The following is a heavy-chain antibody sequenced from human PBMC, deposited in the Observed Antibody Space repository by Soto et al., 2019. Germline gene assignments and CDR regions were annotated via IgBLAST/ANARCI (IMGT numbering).Heavy chain of an antibody. Sequence: QVQLQESGPGLVKPSQTLSLTCTVSGDSVSGGDSYWSWILQPPGKALEWIGYTSFSGYTSYTPSLKSRVTISVDMSKSQFSLRLTSVTAADTAIYYCVRGGNPYHYATSGPGTFDKWCQGTLVSVSS. CDR3: VRGGNPYHYATSGPGTFDK. V-gene: IGHV4-30-4*01. J-gene: IGHJ4*02. D-gene: IGHD3-22*01. CDR1: GDSVSGGDSY. CDR2: TSFSGYT.